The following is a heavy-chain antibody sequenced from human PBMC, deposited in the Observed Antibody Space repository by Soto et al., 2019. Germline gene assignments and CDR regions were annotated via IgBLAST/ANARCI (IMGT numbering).Heavy chain of an antibody. D-gene: IGHD4-4*01. CDR1: GGSISSSSYY. Sequence: QLQLQESGPGLVKPSETLSLTCTVSGGSISSSSYYWGWIRQPPGKGLEWIGSIYYSGSTYYNPSLKSRVTISVDTSKNQFSLKLSSVTAADTAVYYCARQMTTVTDGVYWGQGTLVTVSS. V-gene: IGHV4-39*01. CDR2: IYYSGST. J-gene: IGHJ4*02. CDR3: ARQMTTVTDGVY.